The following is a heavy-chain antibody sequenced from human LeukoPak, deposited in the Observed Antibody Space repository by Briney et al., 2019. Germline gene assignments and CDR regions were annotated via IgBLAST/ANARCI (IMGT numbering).Heavy chain of an antibody. D-gene: IGHD3-10*01. CDR1: GFTFSSYS. CDR3: ARALWFGETFPAY. J-gene: IGHJ4*02. Sequence: GGSLRLSCAASGFTFSSYSMNWVRQAPGKGLEWVSSISSSSSNIYYADSVKGRPTISRDNAKNSLYLQMNSLRAEDTAVYYCARALWFGETFPAYWGQGTLVTVSS. CDR2: ISSSSSNI. V-gene: IGHV3-21*01.